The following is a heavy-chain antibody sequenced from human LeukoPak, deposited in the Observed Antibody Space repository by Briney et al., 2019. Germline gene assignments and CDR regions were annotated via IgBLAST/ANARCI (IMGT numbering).Heavy chain of an antibody. CDR1: GGTFSSYA. D-gene: IGHD2-2*01. V-gene: IGHV1-69*13. J-gene: IGHJ5*02. CDR2: IIPIFGTA. Sequence: SVTVSCKASGGTFSSYAISWVRQAPGQGLEWMGGIIPIFGTANYAQKFQGRVTITADESTSTAYMELSSLRSEDTAVYYCAGFLGYCSSTSCWNWFDPWGQGTLVTVSS. CDR3: AGFLGYCSSTSCWNWFDP.